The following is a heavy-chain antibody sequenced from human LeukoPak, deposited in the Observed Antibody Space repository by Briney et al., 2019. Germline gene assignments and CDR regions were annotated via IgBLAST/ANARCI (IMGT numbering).Heavy chain of an antibody. V-gene: IGHV3-33*01. CDR2: IWYDGSNK. CDR3: ARDLGSGYYYGSGVDY. D-gene: IGHD3-10*01. J-gene: IGHJ4*02. CDR1: GFTFSSYG. Sequence: GGSLRLSCAASGFTFSSYGMHWVRQAPGKGLEWVAVIWYDGSNKYYADSVKGRFTISRDNSKNTLYLQMNSLRAEDTAVYYCARDLGSGYYYGSGVDYWGQGTLVTASS.